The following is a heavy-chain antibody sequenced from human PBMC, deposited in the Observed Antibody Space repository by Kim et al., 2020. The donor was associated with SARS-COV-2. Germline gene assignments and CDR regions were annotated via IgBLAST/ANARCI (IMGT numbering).Heavy chain of an antibody. J-gene: IGHJ6*02. CDR3: ARHGVGGSYWGYYYYGMDG. CDR2: IDPSDSYT. CDR1: GYSFTSYW. D-gene: IGHD1-26*01. V-gene: IGHV5-10-1*01. Sequence: GESLKISCKGSGYSFTSYWISWVRQMPGKGLEWMGRIDPSDSYTNYSPSFQGHVTISADKSISTAYLQWSSLKASNTAMYYCARHGVGGSYWGYYYYGMDGWGQGTTVTVAS.